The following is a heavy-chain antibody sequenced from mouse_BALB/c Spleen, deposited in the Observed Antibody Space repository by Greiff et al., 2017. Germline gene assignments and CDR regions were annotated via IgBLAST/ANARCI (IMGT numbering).Heavy chain of an antibody. J-gene: IGHJ3*01. CDR1: GFTFTDYY. V-gene: IGHV7-3*02. CDR2: IRNKANGYTT. CDR3: ASDILGTPAWFAY. D-gene: IGHD1-1*01. Sequence: EVKLVESGGGLVQPGGSLRLSCATSGFTFTDYYMSWVRQPPGKALEWVGFIRNKANGYTTEYSASVKGRFTISRDNSQSILYLQMNTLRAEDSATYSCASDILGTPAWFAYWGQGTLVTVSA.